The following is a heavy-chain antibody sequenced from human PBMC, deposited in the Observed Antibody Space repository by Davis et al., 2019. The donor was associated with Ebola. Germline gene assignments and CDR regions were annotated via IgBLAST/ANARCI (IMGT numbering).Heavy chain of an antibody. D-gene: IGHD5-18*01. V-gene: IGHV5-51*01. Sequence: GESLKISCKGSGYRFTSYWIGWVRQMPGKGLEWMGIIYPDDSDTRYSPSFQGQITISADKSTDTAYLQWSSLKASDTAMYYCARHLGSYSYGSRYYYYYYGMDVWGKGTTVTVSS. CDR1: GYRFTSYW. CDR2: IYPDDSDT. J-gene: IGHJ6*04. CDR3: ARHLGSYSYGSRYYYYYYGMDV.